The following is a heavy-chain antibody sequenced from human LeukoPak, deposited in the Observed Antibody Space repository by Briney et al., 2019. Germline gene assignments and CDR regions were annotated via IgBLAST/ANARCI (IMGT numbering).Heavy chain of an antibody. CDR2: VSSSGGST. CDR3: AKDGTSGWYVGNWFDP. Sequence: GGSLRLSCTASGFTFSDYGMHWVRQAPGKGLEWVSGVSSSGGSTYYADSVKGRFTTSRDKSKNTLYLQMSSLRAEDTAIYYCAKDGTSGWYVGNWFDPWGQGTLVTVSS. CDR1: GFTFSDYG. V-gene: IGHV3-23*01. J-gene: IGHJ5*02. D-gene: IGHD6-19*01.